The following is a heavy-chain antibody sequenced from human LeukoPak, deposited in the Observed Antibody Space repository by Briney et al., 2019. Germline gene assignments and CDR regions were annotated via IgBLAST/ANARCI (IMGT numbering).Heavy chain of an antibody. D-gene: IGHD4-23*01. Sequence: SVKVSCKASGGTFSSYAISWVRQAPGQGLEWMGGIIPIFGTANYAQKFQGRVTITADESTSTAYMELSSLRSEDTAVYYCASSTTVVTKDAFDIWGQGTMVTVSS. CDR1: GGTFSSYA. CDR3: ASSTTVVTKDAFDI. CDR2: IIPIFGTA. V-gene: IGHV1-69*01. J-gene: IGHJ3*02.